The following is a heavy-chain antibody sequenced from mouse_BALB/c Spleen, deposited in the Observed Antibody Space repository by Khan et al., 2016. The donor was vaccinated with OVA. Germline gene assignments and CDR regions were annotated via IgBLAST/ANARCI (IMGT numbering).Heavy chain of an antibody. CDR3: VREGAYYRSDGWFAY. J-gene: IGHJ3*01. CDR1: GYTFTTYT. Sequence: VQLQQSGAELARPGASVKMSCKASGYTFTTYTIHWVKPRPGQGLEWIGYIIPSNDYTNYNQKFKDRDTLTADKSSSHAYMQLSSLTSEDSSVYYCVREGAYYRSDGWFAYWGQGTLVTVSA. D-gene: IGHD2-14*01. V-gene: IGHV1-4*01. CDR2: IIPSNDYT.